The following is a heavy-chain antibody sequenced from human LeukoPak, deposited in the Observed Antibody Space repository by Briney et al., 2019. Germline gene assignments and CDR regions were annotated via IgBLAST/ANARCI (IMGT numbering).Heavy chain of an antibody. CDR3: ARHREMDSYDAFDM. D-gene: IGHD5-24*01. CDR2: IVYSGST. CDR1: GGSISSYY. Sequence: SETLSPTCTVSGGSISSYYWSWIRQPPGKGLEWIGFIVYSGSTNYNPSLKSRVTISIDTSNNQLSLKLSSVTAADTAVYYCARHREMDSYDAFDMWGQGTMVTVSS. J-gene: IGHJ3*02. V-gene: IGHV4-59*08.